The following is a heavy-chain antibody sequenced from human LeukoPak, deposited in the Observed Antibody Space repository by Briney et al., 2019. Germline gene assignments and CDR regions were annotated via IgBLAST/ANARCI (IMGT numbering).Heavy chain of an antibody. CDR2: INHSGST. CDR3: ARGGGITGTTGWFDP. V-gene: IGHV4-34*01. CDR1: GGSFSGYY. Sequence: PSETLSLTCAVYGGSFSGYYWSWIRQPPGKGLEWIGEINHSGSTNYNPSLKSRVTISVDTSKNQFSLKLSSVTAADTAVYYCARGGGITGTTGWFDPWGQGTLVTVSS. D-gene: IGHD1-7*01. J-gene: IGHJ5*02.